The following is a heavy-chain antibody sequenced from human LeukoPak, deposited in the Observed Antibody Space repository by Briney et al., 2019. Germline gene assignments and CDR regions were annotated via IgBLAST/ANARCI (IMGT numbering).Heavy chain of an antibody. CDR1: GGSISSGSYY. CDR2: INFSGST. CDR3: ARDYYGGNPGYYFEY. V-gene: IGHV4-31*03. D-gene: IGHD4-23*01. Sequence: PSETLSLTCTVSGGSISSGSYYWSWIRQHPGKGLEWIGYINFSGSTDYNPSLKSRVTISVDTSKNQFSLKLSSVTAADTAAYYCARDYYGGNPGYYFEYWGQGTLVTVSS. J-gene: IGHJ4*02.